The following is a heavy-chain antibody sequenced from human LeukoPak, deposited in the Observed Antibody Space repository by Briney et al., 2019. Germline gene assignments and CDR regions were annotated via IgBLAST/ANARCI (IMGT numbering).Heavy chain of an antibody. D-gene: IGHD3-10*01. CDR1: GYTFTRYG. Sequence: ASVKVSCKASGYTFTRYGISWVRQAPGQGLEWMGWISAYNGNTNYAQKLQGRVTMTTDTSTSTAYMELRSLRSDDTAVYYCARVPPDLMVRGHYFDYWGQGTLVTVSS. CDR3: ARVPPDLMVRGHYFDY. V-gene: IGHV1-18*01. J-gene: IGHJ4*02. CDR2: ISAYNGNT.